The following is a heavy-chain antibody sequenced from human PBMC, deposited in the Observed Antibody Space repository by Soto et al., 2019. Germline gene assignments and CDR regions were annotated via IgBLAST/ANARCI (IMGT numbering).Heavy chain of an antibody. CDR2: IYPSDSNT. CDR1: GYTFTDYW. V-gene: IGHV5-51*01. J-gene: IGHJ6*02. Sequence: HGESLKISCRGPGYTFTDYWIVWVRQMPGKGLEWMGVIYPSDSNTKYSPSFQGQFTRSANKSITTADMQWNSRKASDIAVYYCARHPVGYFEQDFYYYAMAVWGQGTTVTVSS. D-gene: IGHD3-9*01. CDR3: ARHPVGYFEQDFYYYAMAV.